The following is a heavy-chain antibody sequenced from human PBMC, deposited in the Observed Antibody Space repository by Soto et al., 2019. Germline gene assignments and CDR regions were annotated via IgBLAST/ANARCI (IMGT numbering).Heavy chain of an antibody. J-gene: IGHJ5*02. V-gene: IGHV6-1*01. D-gene: IGHD5-12*01. CDR1: GDSVSSNTAS. CDR3: AKGDNPGPKTGYAFDP. CDR2: TYFRSKWYN. Sequence: SQTLSLTCAISGDSVSSNTASWNWIRQSPSRGLEWLGRTYFRSKWYNDYAVSVKSRIIINPDTSNNPFSLQLNSVTPEDTAVYFCAKGDNPGPKTGYAFDPWGQGIMVTVSS.